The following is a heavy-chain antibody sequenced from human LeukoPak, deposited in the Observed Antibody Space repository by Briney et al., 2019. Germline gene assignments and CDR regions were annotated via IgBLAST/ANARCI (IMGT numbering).Heavy chain of an antibody. CDR2: IYYRGST. J-gene: IGHJ3*02. Sequence: PSETLSLTCTVSGGSLSSYYWSWVRQPPGKGLEWIGYIYYRGSTNYNPSLRSRVTISVDTSKNQFSLKLSSVTAADTAVYYCARVTSSVGYCSGGSCSMVAFDIWGQGTMVTVSS. CDR3: ARVTSSVGYCSGGSCSMVAFDI. D-gene: IGHD2-15*01. V-gene: IGHV4-59*01. CDR1: GGSLSSYY.